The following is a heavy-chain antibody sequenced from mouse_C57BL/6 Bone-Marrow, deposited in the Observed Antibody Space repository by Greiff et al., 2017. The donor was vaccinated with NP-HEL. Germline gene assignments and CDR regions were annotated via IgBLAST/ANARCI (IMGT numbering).Heavy chain of an antibody. V-gene: IGHV5-4*03. CDR1: GFTFSSYA. D-gene: IGHD2-1*01. CDR2: ISDGGSYT. Sequence: EVKVEESGGGLVKPGGSLKLSCAASGFTFSSYAMSWVRQTPEKRLEWVATISDGGSYTYSPDNVKGRFTISRDNAKNNLYLQMSHLKSEDTAMYYCARGNYSNYYAMDYWGQGTSVTVSS. CDR3: ARGNYSNYYAMDY. J-gene: IGHJ4*01.